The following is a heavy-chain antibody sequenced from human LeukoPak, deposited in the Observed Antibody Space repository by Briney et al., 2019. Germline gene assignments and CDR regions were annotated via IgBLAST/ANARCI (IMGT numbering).Heavy chain of an antibody. CDR2: INPTGTST. CDR3: ATYPGAFDY. V-gene: IGHV1-46*01. J-gene: IGHJ4*02. Sequence: GASVKVSCKASGYSLTSNYMHWVRQAPGQGLEWVGLINPTGTSTTYAQKFQGRVTMTRDMSTTTDYMELSSLRSEDTAVYYCATYPGAFDYWGQGTLVTVSS. CDR1: GYSLTSNY.